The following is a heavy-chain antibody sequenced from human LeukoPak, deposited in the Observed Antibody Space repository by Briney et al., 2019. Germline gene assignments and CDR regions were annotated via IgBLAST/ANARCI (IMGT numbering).Heavy chain of an antibody. V-gene: IGHV4-31*03. Sequence: PSQTLSLTCTVSGGSISSGGYYWSWIRQHPGKGLEWIGYIYYSGSTYYNPSLKSRVTISVDTSKNQFSLKLSSVTAADTAVYYCARVATVTTTIDYWGQGTLVTVPS. J-gene: IGHJ4*02. CDR1: GGSISSGGYY. D-gene: IGHD4-17*01. CDR3: ARVATVTTTIDY. CDR2: IYYSGST.